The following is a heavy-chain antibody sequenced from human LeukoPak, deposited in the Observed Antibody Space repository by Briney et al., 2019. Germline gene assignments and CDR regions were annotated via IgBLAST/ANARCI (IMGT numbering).Heavy chain of an antibody. CDR3: PRVGGDYVRGLWFDP. D-gene: IGHD4-17*01. V-gene: IGHV3-49*03. Sequence: GGSLRLSCTASGFTFGDYAMSWFRQAPGKGLEWVGFIRSKAYGGTTEYAASVKGRFTISRDDSKSIAYLQMNSLKTEDTAVYSCPRVGGDYVRGLWFDPWGQGTLVTVSS. J-gene: IGHJ5*02. CDR1: GFTFGDYA. CDR2: IRSKAYGGTT.